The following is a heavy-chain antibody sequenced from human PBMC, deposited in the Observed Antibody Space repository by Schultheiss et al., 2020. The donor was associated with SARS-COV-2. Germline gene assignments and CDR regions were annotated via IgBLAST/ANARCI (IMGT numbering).Heavy chain of an antibody. CDR2: INHSGST. CDR1: GGSFSGYY. CDR3: ARQMTALDY. V-gene: IGHV4-34*01. Sequence: SQTLSLTCAVYGGSFSGYYWSWIRQPPGKGLEWIGEINHSGSTNYNPSLKSRVTISVDTSKNQFSLKLSSVTAADTAVYFCARQMTALDYWGQGTLVTVSS. J-gene: IGHJ4*02. D-gene: IGHD2-21*02.